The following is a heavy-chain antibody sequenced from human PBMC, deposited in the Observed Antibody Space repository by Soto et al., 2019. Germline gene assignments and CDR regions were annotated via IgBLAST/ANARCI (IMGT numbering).Heavy chain of an antibody. CDR1: GGSIGSGAYY. D-gene: IGHD2-2*01. J-gene: IGHJ5*02. CDR2: IFDSGST. CDR3: ARVPDR. V-gene: IGHV4-30-4*01. Sequence: SETLSLTCTASGGSIGSGAYYWSWIRLHPGEGLEWIGYIFDSGSTYYNPSLKSRVTISVDRSKNQFSLKLSSVTAADTAVYYCARVPDRWGQRTLVTV.